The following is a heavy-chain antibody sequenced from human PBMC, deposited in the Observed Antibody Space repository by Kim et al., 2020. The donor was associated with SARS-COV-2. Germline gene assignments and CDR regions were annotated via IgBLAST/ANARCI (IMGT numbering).Heavy chain of an antibody. Sequence: ASVKVSCKASGYTFTSYGISWVRQAPGQGLEWMGWISAYNGNTNYAQKLQGRVTMTTDTSTSTAYMELRSLRSDDTAVYYCAREGGYLDRTDYEDYWGQGTLVTVSS. CDR1: GYTFTSYG. CDR3: AREGGYLDRTDYEDY. V-gene: IGHV1-18*01. J-gene: IGHJ4*02. D-gene: IGHD3-16*01. CDR2: ISAYNGNT.